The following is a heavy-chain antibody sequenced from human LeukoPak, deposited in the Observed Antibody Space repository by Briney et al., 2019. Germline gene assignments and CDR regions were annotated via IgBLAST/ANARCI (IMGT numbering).Heavy chain of an antibody. J-gene: IGHJ4*02. D-gene: IGHD3-22*01. V-gene: IGHV3-13*01. Sequence: GGSLRLSCAASGFTFSSYDMHWVRQATGKGLEWVSAIGTAGDTYYPGSVKGRFTISRENAKNSLYLQMNSLRAGDTAVYYCAKDGHYYDSSGYYYDYWGQGTLVTVSS. CDR2: IGTAGDT. CDR3: AKDGHYYDSSGYYYDY. CDR1: GFTFSSYD.